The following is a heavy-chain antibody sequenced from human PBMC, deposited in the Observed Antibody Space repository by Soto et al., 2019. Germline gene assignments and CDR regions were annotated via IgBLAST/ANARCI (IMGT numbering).Heavy chain of an antibody. V-gene: IGHV1-69*13. J-gene: IGHJ6*02. Sequence: SVKVSCEASGGTFSSYAISWVRQAPGQGLEWMGGIIPIFGTANYAQKFQGRVTITADESTSTAYMELSSLRSEDTAVYYCARAHYGSGRGMSDYYYGMDVWGQGTTVTGSS. D-gene: IGHD3-10*01. CDR3: ARAHYGSGRGMSDYYYGMDV. CDR1: GGTFSSYA. CDR2: IIPIFGTA.